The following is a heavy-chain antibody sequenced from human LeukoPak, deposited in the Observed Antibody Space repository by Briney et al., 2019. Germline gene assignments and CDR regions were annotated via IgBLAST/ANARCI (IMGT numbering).Heavy chain of an antibody. J-gene: IGHJ5*02. CDR2: ISYDGSNK. D-gene: IGHD6-19*01. Sequence: PGGSLRLSCAASGFTFSSYGMHWVRQAPGKGLEWVAVISYDGSNKYYADSVKGRFTISRDNSKNTLYLQMNSLRAEDTAVYYCAGIAVAGLNWFDPWGQGTLVTVSS. CDR3: AGIAVAGLNWFDP. V-gene: IGHV3-30*03. CDR1: GFTFSSYG.